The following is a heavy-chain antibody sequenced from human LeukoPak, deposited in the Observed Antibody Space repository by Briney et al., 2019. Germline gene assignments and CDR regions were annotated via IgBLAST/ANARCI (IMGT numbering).Heavy chain of an antibody. J-gene: IGHJ4*02. V-gene: IGHV4-59*01. Sequence: PSETLSLTCTVSGGSISSYYWSWIRQPPGKGLEWIGYIYYSGSTNYNPSLKSRVTISVDTSKNQFSLKLSSVTAADTAVYYCARGVGGGDFDYWGQGTLVTVSS. CDR1: GGSISSYY. CDR2: IYYSGST. CDR3: ARGVGGGDFDY. D-gene: IGHD1-26*01.